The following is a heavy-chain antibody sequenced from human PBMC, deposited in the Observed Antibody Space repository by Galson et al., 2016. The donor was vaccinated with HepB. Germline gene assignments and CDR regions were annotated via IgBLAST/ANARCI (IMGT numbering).Heavy chain of an antibody. J-gene: IGHJ4*02. CDR2: ISGHNGYT. CDR1: GYTFNTYG. D-gene: IGHD2-21*02. V-gene: IGHV1-18*01. CDR3: ARDCGGDCYWFAY. Sequence: SVQVSCKASGYTFNTYGINWVRQAPGQGLEWMGWISGHNGYTNSAQKFKGRVTMATDTSTTTAYMELRSLRSDDTAVYYCARDCGGDCYWFAYWGQGTLVIVSS.